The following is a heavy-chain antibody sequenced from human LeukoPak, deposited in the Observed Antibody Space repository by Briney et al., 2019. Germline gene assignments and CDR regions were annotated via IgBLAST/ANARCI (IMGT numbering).Heavy chain of an antibody. CDR3: ARGRVSSSTWYSTYYYYFYMDV. CDR1: GGSINSSSYY. D-gene: IGHD1-1*01. Sequence: SETLSLTCTVSGGSINSSSYYWGWIRQPPGKGLEWIGSIFYSGNTYDNPSLKSRVTISVDTSKNQFSLKLNSVTAADTAVYFCARGRVSSSTWYSTYYYYFYMDVWGKGTTVTVSS. V-gene: IGHV4-39*07. CDR2: IFYSGNT. J-gene: IGHJ6*03.